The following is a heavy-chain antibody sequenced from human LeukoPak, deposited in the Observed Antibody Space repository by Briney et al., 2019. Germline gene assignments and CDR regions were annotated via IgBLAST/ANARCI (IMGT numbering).Heavy chain of an antibody. D-gene: IGHD4-17*01. CDR2: IYYSGST. Sequence: SETLSLTCTVSGGSISSYYWSWIRQPPGKGLEWIGYIYYSGSTNYNPSLKSRVTISVDTSKNQFSLKLSSVTAADTAVYYCARDLLRSGFDPWGQGTLVTVSS. CDR3: ARDLLRSGFDP. J-gene: IGHJ5*02. CDR1: GGSISSYY. V-gene: IGHV4-59*01.